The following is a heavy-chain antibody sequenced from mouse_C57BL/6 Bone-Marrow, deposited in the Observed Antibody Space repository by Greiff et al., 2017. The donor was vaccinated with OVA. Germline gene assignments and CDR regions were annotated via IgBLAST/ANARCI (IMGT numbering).Heavy chain of an antibody. CDR1: GFNIKDDY. CDR3: TGRGMVTTKYVDV. J-gene: IGHJ1*03. CDR2: IDPENGDT. V-gene: IGHV14-4*01. Sequence: VQLKQSGAELVRPGASVKLSCTASGFNIKDDYMHWVKQRPEQGLEWIGWIDPENGDTEYASKFQGKATITADTSSNTAYLQLSSLTSEDTAVYYCTGRGMVTTKYVDVWGTGTTVTVSS. D-gene: IGHD2-2*01.